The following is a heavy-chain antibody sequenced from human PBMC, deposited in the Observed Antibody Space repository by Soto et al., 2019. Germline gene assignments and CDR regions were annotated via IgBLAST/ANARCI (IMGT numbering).Heavy chain of an antibody. CDR3: ASGGSNYGSEAFDI. D-gene: IGHD5-18*01. Sequence: QVQLVQSGAEVKKPGASVKVSCKASGYTFISYDFNWVRQAPGQGLEWMGLMNPNSGHIAYAQKFQGRVTRTRNPSISTAYMELSSLRSEDTAVYYCASGGSNYGSEAFDIWGQGTIVTVSS. CDR1: GYTFISYD. CDR2: MNPNSGHI. J-gene: IGHJ3*02. V-gene: IGHV1-8*01.